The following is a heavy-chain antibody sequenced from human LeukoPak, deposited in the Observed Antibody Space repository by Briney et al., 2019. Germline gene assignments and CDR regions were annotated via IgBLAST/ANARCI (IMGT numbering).Heavy chain of an antibody. Sequence: GASVKVSCKASGGTFSSNAISWVRQAPGQGLEWMEGIILIFGTANYAQKFQGRVTITADKSTTTAYMELSSLRSEDTAVYYCARSSIIAAAGPYYFDYWGQGTLVTVSS. CDR2: IILIFGTA. J-gene: IGHJ4*02. CDR1: GGTFSSNA. CDR3: ARSSIIAAAGPYYFDY. V-gene: IGHV1-69*06. D-gene: IGHD6-13*01.